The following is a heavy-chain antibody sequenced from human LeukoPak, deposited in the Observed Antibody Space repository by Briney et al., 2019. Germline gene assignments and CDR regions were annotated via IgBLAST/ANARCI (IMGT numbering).Heavy chain of an antibody. CDR1: GYTFTSYG. CDR2: ISAYNGNT. Sequence: ASVKVSCKASGYTFTSYGISLVRQAPGQGLEWMGWISAYNGNTNYAQKLQGRVTMTTDTSTSTAYMELRSLRSDDTAVYYCVEAYYDFWSGPEYYIDVWGKGTTVTVSS. J-gene: IGHJ6*03. CDR3: VEAYYDFWSGPEYYIDV. D-gene: IGHD3-3*01. V-gene: IGHV1-18*01.